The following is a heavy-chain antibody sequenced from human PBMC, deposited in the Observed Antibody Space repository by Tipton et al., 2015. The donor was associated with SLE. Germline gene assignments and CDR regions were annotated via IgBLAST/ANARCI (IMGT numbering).Heavy chain of an antibody. J-gene: IGHJ4*02. CDR1: GGSFSGYS. Sequence: TLSLTCAVYGGSFSGYSWSWIRQPPGKGLEWIGEINHVGGTKYTPSLKSRVTLSVDASKNQFSLKLSSVTAADTAVYYCARVRYSTTWYDYWGQGTLVTVSS. D-gene: IGHD6-13*01. CDR3: ARVRYSTTWYDY. V-gene: IGHV4-34*01. CDR2: INHVGGT.